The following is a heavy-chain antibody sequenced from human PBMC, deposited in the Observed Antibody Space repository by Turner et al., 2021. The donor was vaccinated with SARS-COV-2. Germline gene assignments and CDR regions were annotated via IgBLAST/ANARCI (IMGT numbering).Heavy chain of an antibody. CDR3: ARPNTYYYGSGDSHGRSHNWFDP. CDR1: GGSISSTSSY. CDR2: IYYSGST. Sequence: QLQLQESGPGLVKPSETLSLTCPVSGGSISSTSSYWGWIRQPPGKGLEWIGNIYYSGSTYYNPSLKSRVTISVDTSKNQFSLKLSSVTAADTAVYYCARPNTYYYGSGDSHGRSHNWFDPWGQGTLVTVSS. J-gene: IGHJ5*02. D-gene: IGHD3-10*01. V-gene: IGHV4-39*01.